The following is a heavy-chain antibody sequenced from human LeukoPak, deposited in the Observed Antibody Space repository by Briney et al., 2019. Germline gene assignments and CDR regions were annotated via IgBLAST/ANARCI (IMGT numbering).Heavy chain of an antibody. CDR1: GYTFTSYG. Sequence: ASVKVSCKASGYTFTSYGISWVRQAPGQGLEWMGWISAYNGNTNYAQKLQGRVTMTTDTSTSTAYMELRSLRSDDTAVYYCARDEEYNWSDGVNWFDPWGQGTLVTVSS. D-gene: IGHD1-20*01. CDR2: ISAYNGNT. J-gene: IGHJ5*02. V-gene: IGHV1-18*01. CDR3: ARDEEYNWSDGVNWFDP.